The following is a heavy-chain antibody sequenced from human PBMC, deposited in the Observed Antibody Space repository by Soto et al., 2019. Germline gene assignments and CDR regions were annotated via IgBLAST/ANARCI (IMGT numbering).Heavy chain of an antibody. CDR1: GFTFSTYD. CDR3: ARRKERSGPHYFDS. D-gene: IGHD1-26*01. Sequence: QVQLVQSGAEVKKPGASVKVSCKASGFTFSTYDIHWVRQATGQGLEWMGWMNPITGNAGYAQKFQGRVTMTRNTSIATAYMELSSLRSEDTAVYYCARRKERSGPHYFDSWGQGSLVTVSS. J-gene: IGHJ4*02. CDR2: MNPITGNA. V-gene: IGHV1-8*01.